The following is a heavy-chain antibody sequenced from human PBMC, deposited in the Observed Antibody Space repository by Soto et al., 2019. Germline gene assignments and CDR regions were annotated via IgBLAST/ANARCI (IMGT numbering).Heavy chain of an antibody. CDR2: ISVSNGYT. CDR3: TRENAAAASPTLDY. J-gene: IGHJ4*01. V-gene: IGHV1-18*04. Sequence: SVKVSCKASGYTFTSYGISWVRQAPGQGLEWMGWISVSNGYTNYAQNLQGRVTMTADTSTNVAYMELRSLRSADTAVYYCTRENAAAASPTLDYWGHGTLVTVSS. D-gene: IGHD6-13*01. CDR1: GYTFTSYG.